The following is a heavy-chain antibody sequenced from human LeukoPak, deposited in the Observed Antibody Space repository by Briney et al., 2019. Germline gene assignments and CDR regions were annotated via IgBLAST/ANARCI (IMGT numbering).Heavy chain of an antibody. CDR1: GFTFSSFG. J-gene: IGHJ6*02. D-gene: IGHD3-10*01. Sequence: GSLRLSCAASGFTFSSFGMNWVRQAPGKGLEWVSYISDSSSLTDYADSVKGRFTISRDNAQNSLSLQLNSLRDEDTAVYFCAKVIRGGYGMDVWGQGTTVTVSS. CDR3: AKVIRGGYGMDV. CDR2: ISDSSSLT. V-gene: IGHV3-48*02.